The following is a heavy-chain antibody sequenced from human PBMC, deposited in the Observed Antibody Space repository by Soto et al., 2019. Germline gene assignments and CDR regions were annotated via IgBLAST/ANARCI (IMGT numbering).Heavy chain of an antibody. J-gene: IGHJ6*03. Sequence: PGGSLRLSCAASGFTFSSYAMSWVRQAPGKGLEWVSAISGSGGSTYYADSVKGRFTISRDNPKNTLYLQMNSLRAEDTAVYYCAKDPIVVVVAPYMDVWGKGTTVTVSS. CDR2: ISGSGGST. CDR1: GFTFSSYA. D-gene: IGHD2-15*01. CDR3: AKDPIVVVVAPYMDV. V-gene: IGHV3-23*01.